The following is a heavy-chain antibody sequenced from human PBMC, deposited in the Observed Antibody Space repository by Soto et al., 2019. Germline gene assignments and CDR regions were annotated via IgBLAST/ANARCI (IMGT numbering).Heavy chain of an antibody. J-gene: IGHJ5*02. Sequence: EVQLVESGGGLVQPGGSLRLSCAASGFTFSSYWMSWVRQAPGKGLQWVANIKQDGSEKYYVDSVKGRFTISRDNAKNSRYRQRNGLGAEATAGNSRARTIIPPVGIIGFAPWGQEPWSPSPQ. D-gene: IGHD3-3*01. CDR1: GFTFSSYW. V-gene: IGHV3-7*05. CDR2: IKQDGSEK. CDR3: ARTIIPPVGIIGFAP.